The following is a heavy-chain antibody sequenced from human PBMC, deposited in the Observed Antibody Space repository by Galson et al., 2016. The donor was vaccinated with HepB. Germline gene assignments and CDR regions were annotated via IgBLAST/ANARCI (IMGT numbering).Heavy chain of an antibody. V-gene: IGHV1-24*01. CDR1: GYTLSQLS. CDR3: ASLSPMTTFGTDWFDP. CDR2: FDPEDGET. D-gene: IGHD3-3*01. J-gene: IGHJ5*02. Sequence: SCKVSGYTLSQLSMHWVRQASGKGLEWMGGFDPEDGETIYAPKFQGRVTMTEDPSTNTAYMELISLRSEDAAVYYCASLSPMTTFGTDWFDPWGQGTRVTVSS.